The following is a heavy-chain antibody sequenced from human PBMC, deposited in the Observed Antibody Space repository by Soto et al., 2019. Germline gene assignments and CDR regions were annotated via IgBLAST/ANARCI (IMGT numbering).Heavy chain of an antibody. D-gene: IGHD2-15*01. Sequence: GGSLRLSCVASGFTFHHYAIDWVRQAPGKGLEWVAVVSYDGKYKDYAESVKGRFTISRDNSSNVVYLQMESLRPEDTAIYYCVKESGGSGRENDFDTWGQGTQVTVSS. CDR3: VKESGGSGRENDFDT. CDR2: VSYDGKYK. V-gene: IGHV3-30*18. J-gene: IGHJ4*02. CDR1: GFTFHHYA.